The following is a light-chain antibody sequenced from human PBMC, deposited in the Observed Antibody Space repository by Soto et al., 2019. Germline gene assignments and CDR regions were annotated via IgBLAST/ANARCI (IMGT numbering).Light chain of an antibody. CDR2: AVT. V-gene: IGLV2-8*01. CDR1: SSDVGGYNY. J-gene: IGLJ1*01. CDR3: SSYAGSNNYV. Sequence: QSVLPHPPSASGSPGRSVTISCTGTSSDVGGYNYVSWYQHHPGKAPQLIIYAVTQRPSGVPDRFSGSKSGNTASLTVSGLQAEDEADYYCSSYAGSNNYVFGTGTKVTAL.